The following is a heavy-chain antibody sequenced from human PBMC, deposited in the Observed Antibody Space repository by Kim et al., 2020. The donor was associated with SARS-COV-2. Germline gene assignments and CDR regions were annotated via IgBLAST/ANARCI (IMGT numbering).Heavy chain of an antibody. V-gene: IGHV4-34*01. CDR1: GGSFSGYY. J-gene: IGHJ6*02. D-gene: IGHD2-21*02. Sequence: SETLSLTCAVYGGSFSGYYWSWIRQPPGKGLEWIGEINHSGSTNYNPSLKSRVTISVDTSKNQFSLKLSSVTAADTAVYYCARVIRVVTDLKHYYYGMDVWGQGTTVTVSS. CDR2: INHSGST. CDR3: ARVIRVVTDLKHYYYGMDV.